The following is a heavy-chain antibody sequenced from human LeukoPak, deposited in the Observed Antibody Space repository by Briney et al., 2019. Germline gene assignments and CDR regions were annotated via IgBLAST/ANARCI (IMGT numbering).Heavy chain of an antibody. J-gene: IGHJ4*02. Sequence: WIRQAPGKGLEWVSGISWNSGSIGYADSVKGRFTISRDNAKNSLYLQMNSLRAEDTALYYCAKDIRPHDYGDYMFDYWGQGTLVTVSS. V-gene: IGHV3-9*01. D-gene: IGHD4-17*01. CDR2: ISWNSGSI. CDR3: AKDIRPHDYGDYMFDY.